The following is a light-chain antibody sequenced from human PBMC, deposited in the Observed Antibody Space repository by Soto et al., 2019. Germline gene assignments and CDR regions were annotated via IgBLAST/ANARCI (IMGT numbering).Light chain of an antibody. CDR1: SSAVGGYDY. CDR3: SSYSTTSTLV. J-gene: IGLJ1*01. Sequence: QSVLTQPASVSGSPGQSVTIYCPGASSAVGGYDYVSWYQQHPGKAPKLILFEVNNRPSGVSNHFSGSKSGNTASLIISGLQADDEAYYYCSSYSTTSTLVFGSGTKLTVL. V-gene: IGLV2-14*01. CDR2: EVN.